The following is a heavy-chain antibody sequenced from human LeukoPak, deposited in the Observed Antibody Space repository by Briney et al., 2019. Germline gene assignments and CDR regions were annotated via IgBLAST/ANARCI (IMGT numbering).Heavy chain of an antibody. CDR3: AKLAKYFYGWETYYFFEH. D-gene: IGHD3-10*01. V-gene: IGHV3-7*01. Sequence: HSGGSLRLSCAASGFSFTTYWMSWVRQAPGKGLEWVANINQDGTEKYYVDSVKGRFTISRDNAKNSLYLQMNSLRVEDTAVYYCAKLAKYFYGWETYYFFEHWGQGTPVTASS. CDR1: GFSFTTYW. CDR2: INQDGTEK. J-gene: IGHJ4*02.